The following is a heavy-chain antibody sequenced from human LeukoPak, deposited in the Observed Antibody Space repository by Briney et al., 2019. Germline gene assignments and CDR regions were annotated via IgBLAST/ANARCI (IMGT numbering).Heavy chain of an antibody. Sequence: PSQTLSLTCTVSGGSISSGGYYWSWIRQHPGKGLEWIGYIYYSGSTYYNPSLKSRVTISVDTSKNQFSLKLSSVTAADTAVYYCAREHGVLPWFGELWGAFDIWGQGTMVTVSS. D-gene: IGHD3-10*01. CDR1: GGSISSGGYY. V-gene: IGHV4-31*03. J-gene: IGHJ3*02. CDR3: AREHGVLPWFGELWGAFDI. CDR2: IYYSGST.